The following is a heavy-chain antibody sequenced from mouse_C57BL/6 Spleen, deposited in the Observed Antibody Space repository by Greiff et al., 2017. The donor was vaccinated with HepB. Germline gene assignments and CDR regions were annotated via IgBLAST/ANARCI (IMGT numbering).Heavy chain of an antibody. V-gene: IGHV1-55*01. CDR2: IYPGSGST. Sequence: VQLQQSGAELVKPGASVKMSCKASGYTFTSYWITWVKQRPGQGLEWIGDIYPGSGSTNYNEKFKSKATLTVDTSSSTAYMQLSSLTSEDSAVYYCARRDYSNYEGYAMDYWGQGTSVTVSS. D-gene: IGHD2-5*01. CDR3: ARRDYSNYEGYAMDY. J-gene: IGHJ4*01. CDR1: GYTFTSYW.